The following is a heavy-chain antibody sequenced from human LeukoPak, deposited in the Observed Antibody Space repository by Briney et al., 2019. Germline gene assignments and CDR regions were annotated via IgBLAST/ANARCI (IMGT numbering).Heavy chain of an antibody. J-gene: IGHJ4*02. CDR1: GVTLSNYA. CDR2: ISSSGSGGNT. V-gene: IGHV3-23*01. Sequence: GGSLRLSCVASGVTLSNYAMSWARQAPGKGLEWVSGISSSGSGGNTYYADSVKGRFTISRDNSKNTLYLQMDSLRAEDTAVYYCARGPDYYDSSHYFDYWGQGTLVTVSS. D-gene: IGHD3-22*01. CDR3: ARGPDYYDSSHYFDY.